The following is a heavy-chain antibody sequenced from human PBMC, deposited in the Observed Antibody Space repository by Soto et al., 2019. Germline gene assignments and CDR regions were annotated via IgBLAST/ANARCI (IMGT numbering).Heavy chain of an antibody. CDR3: ARGQSAGHY. CDR1: GGAISSYY. V-gene: IGHV4-59*08. CDR2: IYYSGNT. Sequence: QVPLQESGPGLVKPSETLSLTCTVSGGAISSYYWSWVRQPPGKGLAWIGYIYYSGNTNYNSSLRSLITISLATSKNLLSPKLSSVTAAATAVYYGARGQSAGHYWGQGTLVTVSS. J-gene: IGHJ4*02.